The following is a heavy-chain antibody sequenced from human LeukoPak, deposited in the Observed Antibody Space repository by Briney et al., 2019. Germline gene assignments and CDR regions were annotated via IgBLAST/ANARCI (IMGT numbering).Heavy chain of an antibody. CDR1: GYTFTSYY. CDR3: ARDVGSSWYDVTDY. CDR2: INPRGGST. J-gene: IGHJ4*02. Sequence: GASVKVSCKASGYTFTSYYLHWVRQAPGQGLEWMGIINPRGGSTSYAQKFQGRVTITRDTSASTAYMELSSLRSEDTAVYYCARDVGSSWYDVTDYWGQGTLVTVSS. D-gene: IGHD6-13*01. V-gene: IGHV1-46*01.